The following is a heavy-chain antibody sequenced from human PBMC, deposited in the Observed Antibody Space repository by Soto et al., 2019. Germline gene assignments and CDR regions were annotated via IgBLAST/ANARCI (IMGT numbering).Heavy chain of an antibody. CDR3: ARQGSWPYYYYGLDV. Sequence: QVQLVQSGPEVRKPGASVKVSCEASGYTFTTSGISWVRQVPGQGLEWMGRISTYNGDTNSAQNFQGRLLMTADTSKGTAYMQVMSLKSDDTAVYYCARQGSWPYYYYGLDVWGQRTIVTVSS. V-gene: IGHV1-18*01. CDR1: GYTFTTSG. D-gene: IGHD1-26*01. CDR2: ISTYNGDT. J-gene: IGHJ6*02.